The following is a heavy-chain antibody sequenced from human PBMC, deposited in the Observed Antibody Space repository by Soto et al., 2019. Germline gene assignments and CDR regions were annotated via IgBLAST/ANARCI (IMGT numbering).Heavy chain of an antibody. J-gene: IGHJ6*02. D-gene: IGHD2-15*01. CDR2: TYYRSKWYN. CDR3: AREVVVVVAETYYYYYGMDV. Sequence: SQILSLTCAISGDSVSSNSAAWNWIRQSPSRGLEWLGRTYYRSKWYNDYAVSVKSRITINPDTSKNQFSLQLNSVTPEDTAVYYCAREVVVVVAETYYYYYGMDVWGQGTTVTVSS. V-gene: IGHV6-1*01. CDR1: GDSVSSNSAA.